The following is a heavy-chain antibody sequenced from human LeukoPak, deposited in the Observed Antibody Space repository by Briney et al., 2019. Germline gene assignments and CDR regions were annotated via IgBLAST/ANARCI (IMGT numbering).Heavy chain of an antibody. J-gene: IGHJ4*02. D-gene: IGHD1-26*01. CDR2: IKQDGSEK. V-gene: IGHV3-7*03. CDR1: GFTFSSYW. Sequence: GGSLRLSCAASGFTFSSYWMSWVRQAPGKGLEWVANIKQDGSEKYYVDSVKGRFTISRDNAKNSLYLQMNSLRAEDTAVYYCAKDGEGATDYFDYWGQGTLVTVSS. CDR3: AKDGEGATDYFDY.